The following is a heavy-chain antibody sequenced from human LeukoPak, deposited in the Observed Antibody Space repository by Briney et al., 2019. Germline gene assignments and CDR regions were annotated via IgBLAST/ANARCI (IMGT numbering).Heavy chain of an antibody. Sequence: ASVKVSCKASGYTFTGYYMHWVRQAPGQGLEWMGWINPNSGGTNYAQKFQGWVTMTRDTSISTAYMELSWLRSDDTAVYYCARADGDYVHYGMDVWGQGTTVTVSS. V-gene: IGHV1-2*04. CDR3: ARADGDYVHYGMDV. D-gene: IGHD4-17*01. J-gene: IGHJ6*02. CDR1: GYTFTGYY. CDR2: INPNSGGT.